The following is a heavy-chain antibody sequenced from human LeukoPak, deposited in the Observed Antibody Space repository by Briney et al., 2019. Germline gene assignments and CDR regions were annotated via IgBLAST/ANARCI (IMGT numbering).Heavy chain of an antibody. CDR1: GFSFDTYA. CDR2: IWHDGSHK. D-gene: IGHD3-22*01. J-gene: IGHJ4*02. V-gene: IGHV3-33*01. CDR3: ASDSAGYYGHIDY. Sequence: GGSLRLSCAASGFSFDTYAMHWVRQAPGQGLEWVALIWHDGSHKFYSNSVKGRFTISRDNSKNTLYLQMNSLRPEDTAMYYCASDSAGYYGHIDYWGQGTLVTVSS.